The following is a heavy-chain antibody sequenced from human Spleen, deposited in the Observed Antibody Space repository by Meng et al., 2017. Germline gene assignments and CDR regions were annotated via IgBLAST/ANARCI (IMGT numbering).Heavy chain of an antibody. CDR1: GYTFNGYY. CDR2: INPNSGGT. CDR3: ARERMVVTAIGAYYFDY. J-gene: IGHJ4*02. D-gene: IGHD2-21*02. Sequence: ASVKVSCKASGYTFNGYYLHWVRQAPGQGLEWMGWINPNSGGTNYAQKFQGRVTITADESTSTAYMELSSLRSEDTAVYYCARERMVVTAIGAYYFDYWGQGTLVTVSS. V-gene: IGHV1-2*02.